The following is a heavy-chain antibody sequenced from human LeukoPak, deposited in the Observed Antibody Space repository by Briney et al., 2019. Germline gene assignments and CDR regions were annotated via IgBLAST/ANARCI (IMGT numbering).Heavy chain of an antibody. Sequence: PSETLSLTCTVYGGSFSVYYWIWIRQPPGKGLEWIGEINHSGGTNYNPSLKSRVTISVDTSKNEFSLKLSSVTAADTAVYYCARDGGSNNYWSDPWGQGTLVTVSS. D-gene: IGHD4-23*01. CDR3: ARDGGSNNYWSDP. CDR1: GGSFSVYY. CDR2: INHSGGT. J-gene: IGHJ5*02. V-gene: IGHV4-34*01.